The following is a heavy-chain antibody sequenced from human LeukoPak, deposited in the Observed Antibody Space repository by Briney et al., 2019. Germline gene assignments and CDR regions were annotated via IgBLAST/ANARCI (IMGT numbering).Heavy chain of an antibody. V-gene: IGHV3-15*01. CDR2: IKSKTDGGTT. CDR3: TTDFVADSSGYWKFDY. D-gene: IGHD3-22*01. J-gene: IGHJ4*02. CDR1: GGSISGYF. Sequence: PSETLSLTCAVYGGSISGYFWSWIRQPPGKGLEWVGRIKSKTDGGTTGYAAPVKGRFTISRDDSKNTLYLQMNSLKTEDTAVYYCTTDFVADSSGYWKFDYWGQGTLVTVSS.